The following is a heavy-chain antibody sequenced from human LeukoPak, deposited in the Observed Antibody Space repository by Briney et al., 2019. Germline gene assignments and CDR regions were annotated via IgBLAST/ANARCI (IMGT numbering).Heavy chain of an antibody. CDR3: ASLMEWFSAPAHIYGMDV. CDR2: INPSGGST. J-gene: IGHJ6*02. D-gene: IGHD3-3*01. V-gene: IGHV1-46*01. Sequence: ASVKVSCKASGYTFTSYYMHWVRQAPGQGLEWMGIINPSGGSTSYAQKFQGRVTMTRDTSTSTVYMELSSLRSEDTAVYYCASLMEWFSAPAHIYGMDVWGQGTMVTVSS. CDR1: GYTFTSYY.